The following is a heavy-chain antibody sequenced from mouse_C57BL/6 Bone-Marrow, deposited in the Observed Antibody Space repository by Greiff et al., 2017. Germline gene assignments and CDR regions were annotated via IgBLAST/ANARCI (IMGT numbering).Heavy chain of an antibody. CDR2: IHPNSGST. CDR3: ASWDYGSTWYFDV. CDR1: GYTFTSYW. D-gene: IGHD1-1*01. J-gene: IGHJ1*03. Sequence: QVQLQQPGAELVKPGASVKLSCKASGYTFTSYWMHWVKQRPGQGLEWIGMIHPNSGSTNYNEKFKSKATLTVDKSSSTAYMQLSSLTYEDSAVYYCASWDYGSTWYFDVWGTGTTVTVSS. V-gene: IGHV1-64*01.